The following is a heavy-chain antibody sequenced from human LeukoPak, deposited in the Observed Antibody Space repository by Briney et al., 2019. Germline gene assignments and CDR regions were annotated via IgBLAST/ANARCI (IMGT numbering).Heavy chain of an antibody. D-gene: IGHD3-9*01. CDR1: GFTVSSNY. J-gene: IGHJ4*02. CDR3: ARAGILTGYYLDY. Sequence: PEGSLRLSCAASGFTVSSNYMSWVRQAPGKGLEWVSVIYSVGSTYNADSVKGRFTISRDNSKNTLYLQMNSLRAEDTAVYYCARAGILTGYYLDYWGQGTLVTVSS. CDR2: IYSVGST. V-gene: IGHV3-66*01.